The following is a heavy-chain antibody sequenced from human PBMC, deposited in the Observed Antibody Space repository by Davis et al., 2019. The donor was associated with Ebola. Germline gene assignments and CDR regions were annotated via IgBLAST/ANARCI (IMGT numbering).Heavy chain of an antibody. CDR2: IYTSGST. V-gene: IGHV4-61*09. Sequence: SETLSLTCNVSGASITSGYFSWSWVRQPAGKGLEWIGHIYTSGSTKYNSSLESRVTISLDTSKNQFSLRLNSVTAADTAVYYCARDSSPRNLDIWGQGTLVTVSS. CDR1: GASITSGYFS. J-gene: IGHJ3*02. D-gene: IGHD1-14*01. CDR3: ARDSSPRNLDI.